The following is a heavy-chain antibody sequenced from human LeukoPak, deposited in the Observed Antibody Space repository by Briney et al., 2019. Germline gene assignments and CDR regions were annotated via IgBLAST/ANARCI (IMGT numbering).Heavy chain of an antibody. D-gene: IGHD7-27*01. Sequence: PSETLSLTCTVSGGSISSSRYYWGWIRQPPGKGLEWIGSIYYSGSTYYNPSLKSRVTISVDTSKNQFSLKLSSVTAADTAVYYCARASGPSYFDYWGQGTLVTVSS. J-gene: IGHJ4*02. CDR1: GGSISSSRYY. CDR3: ARASGPSYFDY. CDR2: IYYSGST. V-gene: IGHV4-39*07.